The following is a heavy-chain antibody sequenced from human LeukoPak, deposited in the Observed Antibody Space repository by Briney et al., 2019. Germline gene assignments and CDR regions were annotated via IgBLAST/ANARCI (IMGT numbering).Heavy chain of an antibody. D-gene: IGHD3-10*01. CDR1: GFTFSNYA. CDR2: ISSGGTYE. Sequence: GGSLRLSCAASGFTFSNYAMYWVRQAPGKGLEWVSLISSGGTYEYYADSVKGRFTISRDNSKNTLYLQLNSLRAEDTAVYYCARDSTYYYDSGSSGPHYFDNWGQGTLVTVSS. V-gene: IGHV3-30*01. CDR3: ARDSTYYYDSGSSGPHYFDN. J-gene: IGHJ4*02.